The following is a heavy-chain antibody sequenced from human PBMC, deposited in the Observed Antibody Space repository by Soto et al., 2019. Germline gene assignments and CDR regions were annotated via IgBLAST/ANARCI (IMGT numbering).Heavy chain of an antibody. CDR1: TVSSNSAA. V-gene: IGHV6-1*01. Sequence: TVSSNSAAWNWIRQSPSRGLEWLGRTYYRSKWYNDYAVSVKSRITINPDTSKNQFSLQLNSVTPEDTAVYYCARDHGYSSSWYRKNWFDPWGQGTLVTVSS. J-gene: IGHJ5*02. D-gene: IGHD6-13*01. CDR3: ARDHGYSSSWYRKNWFDP. CDR2: TYYRSKWYN.